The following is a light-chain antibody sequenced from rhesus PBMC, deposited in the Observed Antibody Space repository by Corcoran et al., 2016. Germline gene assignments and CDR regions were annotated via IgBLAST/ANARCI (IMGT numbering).Light chain of an antibody. CDR1: ENVNNY. J-gene: IGKJ3*01. V-gene: IGKV1-74*01. CDR3: PLCYNTPLT. Sequence: DIQMTQSPSSLSASVGDRVTITCRASENVNNYLNWFQKKPGKAPKHLIYKASTLQSGVPSRFSGSGSGTVYTFPISSLQPADVATYYCPLCYNTPLTFGPGTKLDIK. CDR2: KAS.